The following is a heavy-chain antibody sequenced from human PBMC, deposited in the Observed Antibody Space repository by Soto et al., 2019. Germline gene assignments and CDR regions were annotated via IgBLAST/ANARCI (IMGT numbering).Heavy chain of an antibody. V-gene: IGHV4-34*01. CDR2: INHSGST. CDR3: ARGGTDFWSGYYDYYYYYMDV. J-gene: IGHJ6*03. CDR1: GGSFSGYY. D-gene: IGHD3-3*01. Sequence: PSETLSLTCAVYGGSFSGYYWSWIRQPPGKGLEWIGEINHSGSTNYNPSLKSRVTISVDTSKNQFSLKLSSVTAADTAVYYCARGGTDFWSGYYDYYYYYMDVWGKGTTVTVSS.